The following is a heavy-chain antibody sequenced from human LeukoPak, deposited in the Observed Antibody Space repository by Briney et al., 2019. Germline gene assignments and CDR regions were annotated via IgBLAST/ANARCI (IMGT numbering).Heavy chain of an antibody. CDR2: IYPGDSDT. CDR1: GYSFTSYW. J-gene: IGHJ6*03. D-gene: IGHD3-10*01. Sequence: GETLKISCKGSGYSFTSYWIGWVRQMPGKGLEWMGIIYPGDSDTRYSPSFQGQVTISADKSISTAYLQWSSLKASDTAMYYCARLLTSQGTHYYYYMDVWGKGTTVTVSS. V-gene: IGHV5-51*01. CDR3: ARLLTSQGTHYYYYMDV.